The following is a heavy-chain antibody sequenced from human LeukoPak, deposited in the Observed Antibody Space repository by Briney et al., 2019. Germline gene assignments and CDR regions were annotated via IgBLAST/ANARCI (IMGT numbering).Heavy chain of an antibody. CDR3: ARVPPPLSTVVTPYYYYYMDV. J-gene: IGHJ6*03. D-gene: IGHD4-23*01. Sequence: PSETLSLTCTVSGGSISSGSYYWGWIRQPPGKGLEWIGSIYYSGSTYYNPSLKSRVTISVDTSKNQFSLKLSSVTAADTAVYYCARVPPPLSTVVTPYYYYYMDVWGKGTTVTVSS. CDR2: IYYSGST. V-gene: IGHV4-39*07. CDR1: GGSISSGSYY.